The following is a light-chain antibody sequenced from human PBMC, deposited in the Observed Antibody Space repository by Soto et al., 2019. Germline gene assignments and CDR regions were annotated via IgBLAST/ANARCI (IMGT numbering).Light chain of an antibody. CDR3: TAWDDTLSGVV. V-gene: IGLV1-44*01. CDR2: SAN. Sequence: QSVLTQPPSASGTPGQTVTISCSGSTSNIGSHHVNWYQHLPGTAPKLLMYSANQRPSGVPDRFSGSKSGTSASLAIGGLQSDDETDYYCTAWDDTLSGVVFGGGTRLTVL. CDR1: TSNIGSHH. J-gene: IGLJ2*01.